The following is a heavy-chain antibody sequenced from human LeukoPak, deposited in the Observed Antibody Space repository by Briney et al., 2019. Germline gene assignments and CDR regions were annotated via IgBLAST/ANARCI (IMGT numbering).Heavy chain of an antibody. CDR1: GFTFSSYG. D-gene: IGHD6-13*01. V-gene: IGHV3-30*18. CDR2: ISYDGSNK. Sequence: PGRSLRLSCAASGFTFSSYGMHWVRQAPGKGLEWVAVISYDGSNKYYADSVKGRFTISRDNSKNTLYLQMNSLRAEDTAVYYCAKDRIAAAGTLDYWGQGTLVTVSS. J-gene: IGHJ4*02. CDR3: AKDRIAAAGTLDY.